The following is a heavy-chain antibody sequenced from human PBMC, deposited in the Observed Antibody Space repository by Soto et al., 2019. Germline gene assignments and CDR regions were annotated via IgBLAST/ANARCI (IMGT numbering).Heavy chain of an antibody. CDR2: IIPIFGTA. CDR3: ARDSYQFWSGYSGMDV. Sequence: SVKVSCKASGGTFSSYAISWVRQAPGQGLEWMGGIIPIFGTANYAQKFQGRVTITADESTSTAYMELSSLRSEDTAVYYCARDSYQFWSGYSGMDVWGQGTTVTVSS. D-gene: IGHD3-3*01. J-gene: IGHJ6*02. V-gene: IGHV1-69*13. CDR1: GGTFSSYA.